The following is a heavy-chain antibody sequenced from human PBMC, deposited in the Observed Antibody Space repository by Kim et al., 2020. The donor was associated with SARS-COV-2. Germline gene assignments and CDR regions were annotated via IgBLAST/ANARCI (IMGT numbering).Heavy chain of an antibody. Sequence: SVKVSCKASGCTFSSYAISWVRQAPGQGLEWMGGIIPSFGTANYAQKFQGRVTITVDESTSTAYMELSSLRSEDTAVYYCARDRRRGYDGRNDVFDYWGQGTLVTVSS. CDR3: ARDRRRGYDGRNDVFDY. CDR1: GCTFSSYA. V-gene: IGHV1-69*13. D-gene: IGHD1-1*01. J-gene: IGHJ4*02. CDR2: IIPSFGTA.